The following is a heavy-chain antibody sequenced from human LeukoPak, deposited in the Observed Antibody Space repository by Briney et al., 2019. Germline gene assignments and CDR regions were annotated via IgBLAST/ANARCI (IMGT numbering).Heavy chain of an antibody. CDR2: ISYDGSNK. D-gene: IGHD6-13*01. CDR1: GFTFSSYG. CDR3: TKDMYSSSWYYFDY. V-gene: IGHV3-30*18. J-gene: IGHJ4*02. Sequence: PGGSLRLSCAASGFTFSSYGMHWVRQAPGKGLEWVAVISYDGSNKYYADSVKGRFTISRDNSKNTLYLQMNSLRAEDTAVYYRTKDMYSSSWYYFDYWGQGTLVTVSS.